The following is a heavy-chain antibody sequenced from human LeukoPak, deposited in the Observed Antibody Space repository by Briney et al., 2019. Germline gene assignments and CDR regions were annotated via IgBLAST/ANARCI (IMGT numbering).Heavy chain of an antibody. CDR3: ARQPLYYDFWSGYSYFDY. Sequence: SETLSLTCTVSGGSISSSNYNWGWIRQPPGKGLEWIGSIYYSGSTYYNPSLMSRVTISVDTPKNQFSLKLNSVTAADTAVYYCARQPLYYDFWSGYSYFDYWGQGTLVTVSS. D-gene: IGHD3-3*01. CDR2: IYYSGST. V-gene: IGHV4-39*01. CDR1: GGSISSSNYN. J-gene: IGHJ4*02.